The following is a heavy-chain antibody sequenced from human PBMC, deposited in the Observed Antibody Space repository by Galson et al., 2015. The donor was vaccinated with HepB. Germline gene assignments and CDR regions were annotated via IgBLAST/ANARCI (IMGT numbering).Heavy chain of an antibody. D-gene: IGHD6-19*01. Sequence: SLRLSCAASGFTFSYYAMSWVRQAPGKGLEWISAITPSGDNTYSADSMKGRVTISRDNSRKTLFLQMNSLRADDTAIYFCAKVFPEKVDGWYRQALYYFDSWGQGTRVTVSS. V-gene: IGHV3-23*01. J-gene: IGHJ4*02. CDR1: GFTFSYYA. CDR3: AKVFPEKVDGWYRQALYYFDS. CDR2: ITPSGDNT.